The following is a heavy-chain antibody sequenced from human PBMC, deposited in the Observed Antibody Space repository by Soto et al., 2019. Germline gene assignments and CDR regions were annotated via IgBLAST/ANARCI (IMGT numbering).Heavy chain of an antibody. CDR1: GGSFSGYY. CDR3: ARAYGSGSYYKNTYYYYMDV. CDR2: INHSGST. D-gene: IGHD3-10*01. Sequence: PSETLSLTCAVYGGSFSGYYWSWIRQPPGKGLEWIGEINHSGSTNYNPSLKSRVTISVDTSKNQFSLKLSSVTAADTAVYYCARAYGSGSYYKNTYYYYMDVWGKGTTVTVS. V-gene: IGHV4-34*01. J-gene: IGHJ6*03.